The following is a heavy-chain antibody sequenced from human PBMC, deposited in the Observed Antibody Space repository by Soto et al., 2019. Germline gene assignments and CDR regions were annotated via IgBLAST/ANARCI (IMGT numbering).Heavy chain of an antibody. CDR1: GFNLSHPW. CDR3: TTGIYYDILTGYHNVAY. J-gene: IGHJ4*02. CDR2: IKSKTDGGTA. Sequence: GGFLGLSCVASGFNLSHPWMTWVRQAAGKGLEWVGRIKSKTDGGTADYAAPVKGRATISRDDSKNTVYLQMNSLKTEDTAVYYCTTGIYYDILTGYHNVAYWGQGALVTVSS. V-gene: IGHV3-15*01. D-gene: IGHD3-9*01.